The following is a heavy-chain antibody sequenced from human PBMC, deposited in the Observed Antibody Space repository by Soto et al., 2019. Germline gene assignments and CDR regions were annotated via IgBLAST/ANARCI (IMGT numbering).Heavy chain of an antibody. CDR1: GDSVSSSDFY. D-gene: IGHD2-15*01. J-gene: IGHJ6*04. CDR3: ARVSKLVAPKDGKRTYFYGMDF. CDR2: GYCTVTT. V-gene: IGHV4-61*08. Sequence: SETLSLTCAVSGDSVSSSDFYWTWILHPTGKSLEWIGYGYCTVTTNYSPSLRSPVDMSVDTSENHFSLKVRSMTAADAAVYFCARVSKLVAPKDGKRTYFYGMDFWGTGNTVTVSA.